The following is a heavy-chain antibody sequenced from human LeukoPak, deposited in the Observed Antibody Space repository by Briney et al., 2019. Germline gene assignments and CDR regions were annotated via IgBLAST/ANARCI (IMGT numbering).Heavy chain of an antibody. J-gene: IGHJ4*02. CDR3: ATGGAYEFRDDY. Sequence: ASVKVSCKASGYTFTSYGISWVRQAPGQGLEWMGWISAYNGNTNYAQKLQGRVTITADESTTTSYMELSSLTAEDMAVYYCATGGAYEFRDDYWGQGTLVTVSS. CDR2: ISAYNGNT. V-gene: IGHV1-18*03. CDR1: GYTFTSYG. D-gene: IGHD3-3*01.